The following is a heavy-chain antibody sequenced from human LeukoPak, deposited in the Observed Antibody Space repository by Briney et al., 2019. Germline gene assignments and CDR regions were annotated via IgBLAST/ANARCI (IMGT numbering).Heavy chain of an antibody. CDR1: GFTFDDYG. J-gene: IGHJ6*03. D-gene: IGHD3-16*01. CDR2: INWNGGST. Sequence: GGSLRLSCAASGFTFDDYGMSWVRQAPGKGLEWVSGINWNGGSTGYADSVKGRFTIPRDNAKNSLYLQMNSLRAEDTALYYCARAPTGLYYYYYYMDVWGKGTTVTVSS. V-gene: IGHV3-20*04. CDR3: ARAPTGLYYYYYYMDV.